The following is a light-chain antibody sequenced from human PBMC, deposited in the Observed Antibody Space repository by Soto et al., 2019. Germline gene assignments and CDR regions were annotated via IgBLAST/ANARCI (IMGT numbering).Light chain of an antibody. V-gene: IGLV2-14*01. Sequence: QSVLTQPASVSGSPGQSITISCTGTSSDVGAFNYVSWYQHHPGKAPKLMISEVSTRPSGVSNRFSGSKSANTASLTISGLQAEDEADYYCSSYTSSSTYVFGTGTKLTVL. J-gene: IGLJ1*01. CDR3: SSYTSSSTYV. CDR2: EVS. CDR1: SSDVGAFNY.